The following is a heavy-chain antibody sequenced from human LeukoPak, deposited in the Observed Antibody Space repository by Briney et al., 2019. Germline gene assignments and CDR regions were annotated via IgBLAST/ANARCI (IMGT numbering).Heavy chain of an antibody. CDR2: INDSGGNT. CDR1: GFTFGGPW. CDR3: AKERRDGYPDLDY. Sequence: GGSLRLSCAASGFTFGGPWMHWVRQAPGKGLEWVSEINDSGGNTYYARSVKGRFTISRDNSKNTVYLQMNSLRAEDTAVYYCAKERRDGYPDLDYWGQGTLVTVSS. J-gene: IGHJ4*02. D-gene: IGHD6-25*01. V-gene: IGHV3-23*01.